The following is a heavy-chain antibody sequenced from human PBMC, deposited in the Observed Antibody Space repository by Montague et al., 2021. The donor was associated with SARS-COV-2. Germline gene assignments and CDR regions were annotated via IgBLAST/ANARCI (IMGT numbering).Heavy chain of an antibody. CDR1: GFTFSSYG. D-gene: IGHD3-10*01. CDR2: IWYDGSNK. V-gene: IGHV3-33*01. Sequence: SLRLSCXASGFTFSSYGMHWVRQAPGKGLEWVAVIWYDGSNKYYXDSVKGRFTISRDNSKNTLYLQMNSLRAEDTAVYYCARVLSYYGMDVWGQGTTVTVSS. CDR3: ARVLSYYGMDV. J-gene: IGHJ6*02.